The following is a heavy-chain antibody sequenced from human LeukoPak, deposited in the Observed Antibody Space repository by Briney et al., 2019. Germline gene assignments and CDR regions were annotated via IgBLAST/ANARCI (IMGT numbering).Heavy chain of an antibody. CDR3: ARAFSGYGPLDY. J-gene: IGHJ4*02. CDR2: ISYDGSNK. V-gene: IGHV3-30*03. Sequence: PGRSLRLSCAASGFTFSSYGMHWVRQAPGKGLEWVAVISYDGSNKYYADSVKGRFTISRDNAKNTLYLQMNSLRAEDTAVYYCARAFSGYGPLDYWGQGTLVTVSS. D-gene: IGHD5-12*01. CDR1: GFTFSSYG.